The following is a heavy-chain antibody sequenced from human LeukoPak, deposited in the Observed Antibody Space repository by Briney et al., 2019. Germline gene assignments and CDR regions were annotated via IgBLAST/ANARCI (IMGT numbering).Heavy chain of an antibody. Sequence: PGGSLRLSCAVSGFTFSDYYMSWIRQAPGKGLEWVSYISSSGSTIYYADSVKGRFTISRDNAKNSLYLQMNSLRAEDTAVYYCARDQRYYDSSGYHFDYWGQGTLVTVSS. CDR1: GFTFSDYY. J-gene: IGHJ4*02. CDR3: ARDQRYYDSSGYHFDY. V-gene: IGHV3-11*01. CDR2: ISSSGSTI. D-gene: IGHD3-22*01.